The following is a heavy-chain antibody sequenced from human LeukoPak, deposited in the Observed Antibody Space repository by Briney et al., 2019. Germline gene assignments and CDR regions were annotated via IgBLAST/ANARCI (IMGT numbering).Heavy chain of an antibody. Sequence: SETLSLTCTVSGGSISSYYWSWIRQPAGKGLEWIGRLYTSGSTNFNPSLKSRVTISVDTSKNQFSLKLSSVTAADTAVYYCARSHVVVTGRGAFDIWGQGTMVTVSS. CDR2: LYTSGST. CDR3: ARSHVVVTGRGAFDI. V-gene: IGHV4-4*07. J-gene: IGHJ3*02. D-gene: IGHD2-21*02. CDR1: GGSISSYY.